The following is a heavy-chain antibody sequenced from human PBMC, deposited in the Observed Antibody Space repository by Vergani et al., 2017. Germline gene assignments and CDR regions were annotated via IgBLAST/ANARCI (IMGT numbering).Heavy chain of an antibody. J-gene: IGHJ3*02. CDR1: GGSFSGYY. Sequence: QVQLQQWGAGLLKPSETLSLTCAVYGGSFSGYYWSWIRQPPGKGLEWIGEINHNGSTNYNPSLKSRVTISVDTSNNQCSLKLSSVTAADTAVYYCARGGNYDYVWGSYRNGAFDIWGQGTMVTVSS. V-gene: IGHV4-34*01. CDR2: INHNGST. CDR3: ARGGNYDYVWGSYRNGAFDI. D-gene: IGHD3-16*02.